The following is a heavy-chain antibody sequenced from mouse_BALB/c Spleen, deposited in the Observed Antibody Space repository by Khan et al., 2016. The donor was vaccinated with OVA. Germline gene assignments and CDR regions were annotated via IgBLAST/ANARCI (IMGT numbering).Heavy chain of an antibody. D-gene: IGHD2-2*01. Sequence: QIQLVQSGPELKKPGETVKISCKASGYTFTDYSMHWVKQAPGKGLKWMGWINTETGEPTYADDFKGRFAFSLETSASAAYLHINNLKNEDTATYCGARRDYGYNWFAYGGQGTLVTVSA. CDR2: INTETGEP. J-gene: IGHJ3*01. CDR3: ARRDYGYNWFAY. CDR1: GYTFTDYS. V-gene: IGHV9-2-1*01.